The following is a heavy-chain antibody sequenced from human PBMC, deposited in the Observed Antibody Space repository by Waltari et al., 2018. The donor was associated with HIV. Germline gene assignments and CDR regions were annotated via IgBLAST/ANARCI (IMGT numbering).Heavy chain of an antibody. CDR3: AKGASGWSPGY. D-gene: IGHD6-19*01. J-gene: IGHJ4*02. V-gene: IGHV3-30*18. CDR2: ISYHGDDK. CDR1: GFTFSSYA. Sequence: QVHLVEYGGGVVQPGRSLRLSCAASGFTFSSYAMHWVRQAPGKGLEWVAVISYHGDDKYYADSVKGRFTISRDNSKNTLYLQMNSLRAEDTAVYYCAKGASGWSPGYWGQGTLVTVSS.